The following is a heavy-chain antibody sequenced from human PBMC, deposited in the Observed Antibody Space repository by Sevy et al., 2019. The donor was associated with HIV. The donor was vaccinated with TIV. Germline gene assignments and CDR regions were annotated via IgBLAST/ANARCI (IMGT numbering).Heavy chain of an antibody. CDR3: ARDAELLWFGEGKHSDGMDV. CDR1: GFTFSSYA. J-gene: IGHJ6*02. D-gene: IGHD3-10*01. V-gene: IGHV3-30*04. Sequence: LSLTCAASGFTFSSYAMHWVRQAPGKGLEWVAVISYDGSNKYYADSVKGRFTISRDNSKNTLYLQMNSLRAEDTAVYYCARDAELLWFGEGKHSDGMDVWGQGTTVTVSS. CDR2: ISYDGSNK.